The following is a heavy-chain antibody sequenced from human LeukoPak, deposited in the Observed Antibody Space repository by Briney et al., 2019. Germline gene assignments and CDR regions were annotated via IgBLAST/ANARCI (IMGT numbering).Heavy chain of an antibody. CDR2: ISGSGGST. CDR3: AKDGLPTSHGSGSLTY. V-gene: IGHV3-23*01. Sequence: GGSLRLSCAASGFTFSSYAMSWVRQAPGKGLEWVSAISGSGGSTYYADSVKGRFTISRDNSKNTLYLQMNSLRAEDTAVYYCAKDGLPTSHGSGSLTYWGQGTLVTVSS. J-gene: IGHJ4*02. CDR1: GFTFSSYA. D-gene: IGHD3-10*01.